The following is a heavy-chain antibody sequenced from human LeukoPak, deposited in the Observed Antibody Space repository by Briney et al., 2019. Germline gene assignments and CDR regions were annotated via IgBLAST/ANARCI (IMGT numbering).Heavy chain of an antibody. Sequence: GGSLRLSCAASGFTSSNAWMNWVRQAPGKGLEWVGRIKSKTEGGTTDYAAPVKGRFTISRDDSKNTLYLQMNSLKTEGTAVYYCTRRYYDSSGYFFDYWGQGTLVTVSS. J-gene: IGHJ4*02. CDR1: GFTSSNAW. CDR2: IKSKTEGGTT. CDR3: TRRYYDSSGYFFDY. V-gene: IGHV3-15*07. D-gene: IGHD3-22*01.